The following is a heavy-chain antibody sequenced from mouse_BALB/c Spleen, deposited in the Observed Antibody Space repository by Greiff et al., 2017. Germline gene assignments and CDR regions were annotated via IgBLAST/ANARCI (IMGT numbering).Heavy chain of an antibody. CDR2: IDPENGDT. CDR1: GFNIKDYY. CDR3: NAWGQLGLRNY. V-gene: IGHV14-4*02. Sequence: VQLKESGAELVRSGASVKLSCTASGFNIKDYYMHWVKQRPEQGLEWIGWIDPENGDTEYAPKFQGKATMTADTSSNTAYLQLSSLTSEDTAVYYCNAWGQLGLRNYWGQGTSVTVSS. J-gene: IGHJ4*01. D-gene: IGHD3-1*01.